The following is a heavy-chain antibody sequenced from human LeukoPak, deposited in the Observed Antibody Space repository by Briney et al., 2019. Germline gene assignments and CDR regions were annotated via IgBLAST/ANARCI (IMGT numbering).Heavy chain of an antibody. CDR2: TSSDGNIK. CDR1: GFAFSSYA. J-gene: IGHJ5*02. CDR3: ARGHYDSSWWFDP. V-gene: IGHV3-30-3*01. Sequence: GGSLRLSCAASGFAFSSYAMHWVRQAPGKGLEWVAVTSSDGNIKYYADSVKGRFTISRDNSKDTLYLQMNSLRAEDTAVYYCARGHYDSSWWFDPWGQGTLVSVSS. D-gene: IGHD3-22*01.